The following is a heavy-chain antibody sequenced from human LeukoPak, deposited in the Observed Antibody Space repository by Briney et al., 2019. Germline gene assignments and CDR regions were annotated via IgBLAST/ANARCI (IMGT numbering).Heavy chain of an antibody. V-gene: IGHV3-74*01. D-gene: IGHD6-13*01. CDR3: ARVPIAAAPTHTEA. Sequence: GGSLRLSCAASGFTFSSYWMHWVRQAPGKGLVWVSRINSDGSSTSYADSVKGRFTISRDNAKNSLYLQMDSLRAEDTAVYYCARVPIAAAPTHTEAWGQGTLVTVSS. CDR2: INSDGSST. CDR1: GFTFSSYW. J-gene: IGHJ5*02.